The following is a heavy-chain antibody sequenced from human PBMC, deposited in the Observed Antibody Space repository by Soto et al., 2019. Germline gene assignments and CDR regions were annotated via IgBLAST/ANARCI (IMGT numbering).Heavy chain of an antibody. V-gene: IGHV4-4*02. Sequence: QVQLQESGPGLVKPSGTLSLTCAVSGGSISSSNWWSWVRQPPGKGLEWIGEIYHSGSTNYNPSLKSRVTISVDKSKNQFSLKLSSVTAADTAVYYCARDRQSEAGTTFPVWFDPWGQGTLVTVSS. CDR1: GGSISSSNW. CDR3: ARDRQSEAGTTFPVWFDP. CDR2: IYHSGST. D-gene: IGHD1-7*01. J-gene: IGHJ5*02.